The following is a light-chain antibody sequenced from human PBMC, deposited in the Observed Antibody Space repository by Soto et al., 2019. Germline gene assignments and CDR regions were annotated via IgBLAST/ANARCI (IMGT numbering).Light chain of an antibody. CDR2: AAS. J-gene: IGKJ5*01. CDR3: QEYYSYPSIT. V-gene: IGKV1-8*01. Sequence: AIRMTQSPSSLSASTGDRVTITCRASQGISSYLAWYQQKPGKAPKLLIYAASTLQSGVPSRFSGSGSGTDFTLTISCLQSEDFATYYCQEYYSYPSITFGQGTLLEIK. CDR1: QGISSY.